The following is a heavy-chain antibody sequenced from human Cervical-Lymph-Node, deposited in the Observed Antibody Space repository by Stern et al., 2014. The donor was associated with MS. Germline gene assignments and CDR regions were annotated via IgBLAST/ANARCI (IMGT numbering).Heavy chain of an antibody. J-gene: IGHJ4*02. CDR2: INPNGSVT. V-gene: IGHV1-46*01. Sequence: VQLVQSGPEVKKPGASVMVSCKTSGYTFTNYYIHWVRQAPGQGLEWMGIINPNGSVTASAQKFQGRLTMTRDTSTTTVYMRLINLTSEDTAMYYCTRAVGGVGSEWGQGTLVFVSS. CDR1: GYTFTNYY. CDR3: TRAVGGVGSE. D-gene: IGHD3-16*01.